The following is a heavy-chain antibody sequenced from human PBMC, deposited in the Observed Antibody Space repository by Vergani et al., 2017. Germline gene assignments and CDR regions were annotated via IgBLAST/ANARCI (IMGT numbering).Heavy chain of an antibody. CDR2: IYTSGNT. CDR3: ARDLGYFDY. J-gene: IGHJ4*02. CDR1: GGSISSVDYY. V-gene: IGHV4-61*02. D-gene: IGHD7-27*01. Sequence: QVQLQESGPGLVKPSQTLSPTFSVSGGSISSVDYYWGWIRQPPGKGLEWIGRIYTSGNTNYNPSLKSRVTISVDTSKNQFSLKLSSVTAADTAVYYWARDLGYFDYWGQGTLVTVSS.